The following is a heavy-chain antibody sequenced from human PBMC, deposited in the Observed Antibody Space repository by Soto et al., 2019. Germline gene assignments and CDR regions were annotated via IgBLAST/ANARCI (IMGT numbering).Heavy chain of an antibody. CDR1: GFTFSDHY. J-gene: IGHJ4*02. D-gene: IGHD1-26*01. CDR3: AKDPPPSVGATPPGFDY. Sequence: PGGSLRLSCAASGFTFSDHYLAWIRQAPGKGLEWVSYISSNSRYTYFADSVKGRFTISRDNARNSLYLQMNSLRAEDTAVYYCAKDPPPSVGATPPGFDYWGQGTLVTVSS. CDR2: ISSNSRYT. V-gene: IGHV3-11*05.